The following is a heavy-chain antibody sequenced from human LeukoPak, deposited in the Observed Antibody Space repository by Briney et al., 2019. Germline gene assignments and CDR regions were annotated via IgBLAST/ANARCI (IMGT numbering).Heavy chain of an antibody. CDR2: IKKDGSEK. Sequence: PGGSLRLSCAASGFTFSSYWMSWVRQAPGKGREWVANIKKDGSEKYYVDSVKGRFTTSRDNAKNSLYLQMNSLRAEDTAVYYCARVWSATDAFDIWSQGTMVTVSS. J-gene: IGHJ3*02. CDR1: GFTFSSYW. D-gene: IGHD3-3*01. CDR3: ARVWSATDAFDI. V-gene: IGHV3-7*01.